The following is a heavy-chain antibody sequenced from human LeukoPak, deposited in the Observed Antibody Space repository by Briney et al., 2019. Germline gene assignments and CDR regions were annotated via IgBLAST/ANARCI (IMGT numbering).Heavy chain of an antibody. CDR1: GFTFRNFA. J-gene: IGHJ4*02. Sequence: GGSLRLSCAASGFTFRNFAMAWVRLAPGKGLEWVSSITDTGDATGYTESVKGRFTISRDNSKGTVWLQMNSLRAEDTAIYYCAKSDCGSDGCKLYDYWAQGTLVTVSS. D-gene: IGHD2-21*01. CDR3: AKSDCGSDGCKLYDY. CDR2: ITDTGDAT. V-gene: IGHV3-23*01.